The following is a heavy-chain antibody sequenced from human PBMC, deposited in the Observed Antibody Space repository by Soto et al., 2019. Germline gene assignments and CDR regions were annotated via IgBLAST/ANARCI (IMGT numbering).Heavy chain of an antibody. CDR1: GGTFSSYA. J-gene: IGHJ4*02. D-gene: IGHD5-12*01. CDR2: IIPIFGTA. Sequence: QVQLVQSGAEVKKPGSSVKFSCKASGGTFSSYAISWVRQAPGQGLEWMGGIIPIFGTANYAQKFQCRVTITADESTSTAYMELSSLRSEDTAVYYCVSGYDSGGHFDYWGQGTLVTVSS. CDR3: VSGYDSGGHFDY. V-gene: IGHV1-69*01.